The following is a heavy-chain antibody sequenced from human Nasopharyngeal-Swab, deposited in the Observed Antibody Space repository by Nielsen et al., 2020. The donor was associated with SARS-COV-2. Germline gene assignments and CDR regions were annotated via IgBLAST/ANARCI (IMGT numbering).Heavy chain of an antibody. J-gene: IGHJ6*03. D-gene: IGHD2-2*01. CDR3: AKDSSPAAADYYYMDV. Sequence: SLKISCAASGFTFGDYAMHWVRQAPGKGLEWVSGISWNSGSIGYADSVKGRFTISRDNAKNSLYLQMNSLRAEDTALYYCAKDSSPAAADYYYMDVWGKGTTVTVSS. V-gene: IGHV3-9*01. CDR2: ISWNSGSI. CDR1: GFTFGDYA.